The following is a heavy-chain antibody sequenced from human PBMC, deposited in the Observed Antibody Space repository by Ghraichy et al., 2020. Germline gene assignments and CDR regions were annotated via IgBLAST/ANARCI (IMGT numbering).Heavy chain of an antibody. V-gene: IGHV4-34*01. CDR1: GGSFSGYY. J-gene: IGHJ4*02. Sequence: SETLSLTCAVYGGSFSGYYWSWIRQPPGKGLEWIGEINHSGSTNYNPSLKSRVTISVDTSKNQFSLKLSSVTAADTAVYYCAREDMGATPFDYWGQGTLVTVSS. CDR2: INHSGST. CDR3: AREDMGATPFDY. D-gene: IGHD1-26*01.